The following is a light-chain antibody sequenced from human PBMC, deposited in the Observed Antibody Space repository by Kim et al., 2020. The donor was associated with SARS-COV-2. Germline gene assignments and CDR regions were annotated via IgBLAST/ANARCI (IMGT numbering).Light chain of an antibody. V-gene: IGKV3-15*01. CDR1: QSVSSN. Sequence: VSPGESATLSCRASQSVSSNLAWYQQKPGQAPRLLIYGASTRATGIPAWFSGSGSGTEFTLTISSLQSEDFAVYYCQQYSTWPMTFGQGTKVEIK. J-gene: IGKJ1*01. CDR3: QQYSTWPMT. CDR2: GAS.